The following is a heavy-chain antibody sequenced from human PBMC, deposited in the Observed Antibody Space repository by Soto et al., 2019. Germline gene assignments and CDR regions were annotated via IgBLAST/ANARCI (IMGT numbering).Heavy chain of an antibody. D-gene: IGHD5-18*01. CDR2: IYYSGST. CDR3: ARDPLQLWSLPI. CDR1: GGSISSGGYY. J-gene: IGHJ4*02. V-gene: IGHV4-31*03. Sequence: PSETLSLTCTVSGGSISSGGYYWSWIRQHPGKGLEWIGYIYYSGSTYYNPSLKSRVTISVDTSKNQFSLKLSSVTAADTAVYYCARDPLQLWSLPIWGQGTLVTVPQ.